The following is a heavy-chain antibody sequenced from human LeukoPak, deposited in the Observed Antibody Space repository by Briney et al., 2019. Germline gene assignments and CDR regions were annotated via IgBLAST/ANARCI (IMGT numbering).Heavy chain of an antibody. J-gene: IGHJ4*02. V-gene: IGHV3-9*03. CDR1: GFTFDDYG. CDR2: ISWNSGSI. CDR3: AKGGISSRHRGSFDY. Sequence: GGSLRLSCAASGFTFDDYGMHWVRQAPGKGLEWVSGISWNSGSIGYVDSVKGRFTISRDNAKNSLYLQMNSLRAEDMALYYCAKGGISSRHRGSFDYWGQGTLVTVSS. D-gene: IGHD6-6*01.